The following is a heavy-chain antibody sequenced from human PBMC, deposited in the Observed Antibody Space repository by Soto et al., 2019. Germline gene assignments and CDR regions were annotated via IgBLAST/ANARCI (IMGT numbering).Heavy chain of an antibody. CDR1: GGSISSGDYY. D-gene: IGHD6-13*01. CDR2: IYYSGST. V-gene: IGHV4-30-4*01. CDR3: ASLIAAAADNWFDP. Sequence: SETLSLTCTVSGGSISSGDYYWSWIRQPPGKGLEWIGYIYYSGSTYYNPSLKSRVTISVDTSKNQFSLKLSSVTAADTAVYYCASLIAAAADNWFDPWGQGTLVTVSS. J-gene: IGHJ5*02.